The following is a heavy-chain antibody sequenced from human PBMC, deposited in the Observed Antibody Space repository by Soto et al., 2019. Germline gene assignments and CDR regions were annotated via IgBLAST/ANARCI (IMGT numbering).Heavy chain of an antibody. CDR3: ARDPREAVADPYYYYGMDV. J-gene: IGHJ6*02. Sequence: EVQLVESGGGLVKPGGSLRLSCAASGFTFSSYSMNWVRQAPGKGLEWVSSISSSSSYIYYADSVKGRFTISRDNAKNSLYLQMNSLRAEDTAVYYCARDPREAVADPYYYYGMDVWGQGTTVTVSS. D-gene: IGHD6-19*01. V-gene: IGHV3-21*01. CDR2: ISSSSSYI. CDR1: GFTFSSYS.